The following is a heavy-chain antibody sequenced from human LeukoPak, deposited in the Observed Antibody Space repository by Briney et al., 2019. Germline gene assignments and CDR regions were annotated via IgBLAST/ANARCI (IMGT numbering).Heavy chain of an antibody. V-gene: IGHV3-49*03. CDR2: IRSKAYGGTT. D-gene: IGHD3-10*01. CDR1: GFTFGDYA. Sequence: GGSLRLSCTASGFTFGDYAMSWFRQAPGKGLEWVGFIRSKAYGGTTEYAASVKGRFTISRDDSKSIAYLQMNSLKTEDTAVYYCTRDLFNSAWFYYGSGSPPFDYWGQGTLVTVSS. J-gene: IGHJ4*02. CDR3: TRDLFNSAWFYYGSGSPPFDY.